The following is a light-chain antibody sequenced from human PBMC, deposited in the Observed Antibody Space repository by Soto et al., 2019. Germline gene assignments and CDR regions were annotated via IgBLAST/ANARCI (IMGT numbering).Light chain of an antibody. Sequence: SSELTQPPSVSVSPGQTASITCSGAKLGDKYACWYQQKPGQSPVVVIYQDSKRPSGIPERFSGSNSGNTATLTISGTQAMDEADYYCQAWDSSVVFGGGTKLTVL. V-gene: IGLV3-1*01. J-gene: IGLJ2*01. CDR2: QDS. CDR3: QAWDSSVV. CDR1: KLGDKY.